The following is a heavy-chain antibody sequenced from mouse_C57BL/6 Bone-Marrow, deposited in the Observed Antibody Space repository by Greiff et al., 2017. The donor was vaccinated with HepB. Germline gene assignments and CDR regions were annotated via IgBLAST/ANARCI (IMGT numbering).Heavy chain of an antibody. J-gene: IGHJ2*01. CDR1: GYSITSGYY. D-gene: IGHD1-1*02. CDR2: ISYDGSN. V-gene: IGHV3-6*01. Sequence: ESGPGLVKPSQSLSLTCSVTGYSITSGYYWNWIRQFPGNKLEWMGYISYDGSNNYNPSLKNRISITRDTSKNQFFLKLNSVTTEDTATYYCARSYGGDYWGQGTTLTVSS. CDR3: ARSYGGDY.